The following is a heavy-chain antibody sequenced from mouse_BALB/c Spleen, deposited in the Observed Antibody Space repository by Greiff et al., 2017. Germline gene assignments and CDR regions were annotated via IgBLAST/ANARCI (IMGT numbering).Heavy chain of an antibody. J-gene: IGHJ4*01. D-gene: IGHD3-3*01. CDR2: ISYSGST. CDR3: ARYRGLPYAMDY. CDR1: GDSITSGY. Sequence: EVKLMESGPSLVKPSQTLSLTCSVTGDSITSGYWNWIRKFPGNKLEYMGYISYSGSTYYNPSLKSRISITRDTSKNQYYLQLNSVTTEDTATYYCARYRGLPYAMDYWGQGTSVTVSS. V-gene: IGHV3-8*02.